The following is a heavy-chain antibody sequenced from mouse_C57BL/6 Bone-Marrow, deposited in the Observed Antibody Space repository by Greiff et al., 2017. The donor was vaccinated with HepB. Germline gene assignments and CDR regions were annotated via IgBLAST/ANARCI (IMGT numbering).Heavy chain of an antibody. CDR3: ARDAGGNYRYFDV. CDR1: GFTFSDFY. J-gene: IGHJ1*03. D-gene: IGHD1-1*02. CDR2: SRNKANDYTT. Sequence: EVMLVESGGGLVQSGRSLRLSCATSGFTFSDFYMEWVRQAPGKGLEWIAASRNKANDYTTEYSASVKGRFIVSRDTSQSILYLQMNALRAEDTAIYDCARDAGGNYRYFDVWGTGTTVTVSS. V-gene: IGHV7-1*01.